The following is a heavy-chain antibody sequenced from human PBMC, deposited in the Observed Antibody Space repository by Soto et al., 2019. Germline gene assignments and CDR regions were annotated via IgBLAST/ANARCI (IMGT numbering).Heavy chain of an antibody. CDR2: IIPILGIA. CDR3: ARDDGIAAAGRAYKKTDYDGMDV. CDR1: GGTFSSYT. J-gene: IGHJ6*02. V-gene: IGHV1-69*08. Sequence: QVQLVQSGAEVKKPGSSVKVSCKASGGTFSSYTISWVRQAPGQGLEWMGRIIPILGIANYAQKFQGRVTITADKSTSTAYMELSSLRSEDTAVYYCARDDGIAAAGRAYKKTDYDGMDVWGQGTTVTVSS. D-gene: IGHD6-13*01.